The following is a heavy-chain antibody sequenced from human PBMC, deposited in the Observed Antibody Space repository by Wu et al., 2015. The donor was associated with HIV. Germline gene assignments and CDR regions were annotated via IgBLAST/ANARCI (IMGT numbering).Heavy chain of an antibody. CDR3: ARESPHSSSWYWGPQYFDY. D-gene: IGHD6-13*01. CDR2: ISAYNGNT. J-gene: IGHJ4*02. Sequence: QVQLVQSGAEVKKPGASVKVSCKASGYTFTSYGISWVRQAPGQGLEWMGWISAYNGNTNYAQKLQGRVTMTTDTSTSTAYMELSSLRSEDTAVYYCARESPHSSSWYWGPQYFDYWGQGTLVTVSS. V-gene: IGHV1-18*01. CDR1: GYTFTSYG.